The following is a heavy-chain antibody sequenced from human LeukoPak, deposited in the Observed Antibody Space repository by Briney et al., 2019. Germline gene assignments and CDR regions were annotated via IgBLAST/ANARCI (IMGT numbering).Heavy chain of an antibody. D-gene: IGHD3-9*01. CDR3: ARGVHYDILTGYRRGYWFGP. CDR2: IYTSGST. J-gene: IGHJ5*02. CDR1: GGSFSGYY. Sequence: PSETLSLTCAVYGGSFSGYYWSWIRQPAGKGLEWIGRIYTSGSTKYNPSLKSRVTMSVDTSKNQFSLKLSSVTAADTAVYYCARGVHYDILTGYRRGYWFGPWGQGTLVTVSS. V-gene: IGHV4-59*10.